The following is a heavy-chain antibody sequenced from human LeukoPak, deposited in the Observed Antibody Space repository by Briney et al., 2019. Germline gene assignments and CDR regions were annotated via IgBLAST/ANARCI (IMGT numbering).Heavy chain of an antibody. D-gene: IGHD4-17*01. V-gene: IGHV1-69*13. J-gene: IGHJ4*02. CDR1: GGTFSSYA. CDR3: ARDLYGDYFDY. CDR2: IIPIFGTA. Sequence: ASVKVSCKASGGTFSSYAISWVRQAPGQGLEWMGGIIPIFGTANYAQKFQGRVTITADESTSTPYMELSSLRSEDTAVYYCARDLYGDYFDYWGQGTLVTVSS.